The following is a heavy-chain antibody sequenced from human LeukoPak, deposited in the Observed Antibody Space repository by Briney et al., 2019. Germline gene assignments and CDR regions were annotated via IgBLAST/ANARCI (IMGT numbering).Heavy chain of an antibody. CDR2: ISSSSSYA. Sequence: GGSLILSCAASGFTFSDYYMSWIRQAPGKGLEWVSYISSSSSYANYADSVKGRFTISRDNAKNSLYLQMNSLRAEDTAVYYCARSGSLPQIDYWGQGTLVTVSS. V-gene: IGHV3-11*03. CDR1: GFTFSDYY. CDR3: ARSGSLPQIDY. D-gene: IGHD3-10*01. J-gene: IGHJ4*02.